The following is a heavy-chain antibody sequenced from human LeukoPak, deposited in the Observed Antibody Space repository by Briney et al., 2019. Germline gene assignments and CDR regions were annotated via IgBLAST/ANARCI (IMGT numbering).Heavy chain of an antibody. J-gene: IGHJ4*02. D-gene: IGHD2-2*01. CDR3: ARHPRCGSSTSCYLSSFDY. V-gene: IGHV4-39*01. CDR1: GGSISSSSYY. CDR2: IYYSGGT. Sequence: PSETLSLTCTVSGGSISSSSYYWGWIRQPPGKGLEWIGSIYYSGGTYYNPSLKSRVTISVDTSKNQFSLKLSSVTAADTAVYYCARHPRCGSSTSCYLSSFDYWGQGTLVTVSS.